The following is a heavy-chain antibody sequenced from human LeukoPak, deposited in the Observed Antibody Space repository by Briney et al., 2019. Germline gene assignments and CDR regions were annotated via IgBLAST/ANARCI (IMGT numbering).Heavy chain of an antibody. CDR2: IAKDGIEK. J-gene: IGHJ5*01. CDR3: ARDMGFRSDGHPHNYFDS. V-gene: IGHV3-30*19. Sequence: GRSLRLSCAASGFSLTTNGLHWVRQAPGKGLEWVTVIAKDGIEKHYADSVKGRFTIARDISKNTVFLEMDSLRPEDTAVYYCARDMGFRSDGHPHNYFDSWGQGPPVTVSS. D-gene: IGHD3-16*01. CDR1: GFSLTTNG.